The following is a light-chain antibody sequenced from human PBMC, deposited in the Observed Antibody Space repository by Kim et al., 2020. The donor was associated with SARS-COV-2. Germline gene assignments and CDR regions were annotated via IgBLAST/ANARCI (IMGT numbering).Light chain of an antibody. J-gene: IGLJ2*01. CDR1: SGSIASNY. V-gene: IGLV6-57*03. Sequence: GKTVTISCTRRSGSIASNYVQWYQQRPGSAPTTVIYEDNERPSGVPDRFSGSIDSSSNSASLTSSGLKTEDEADYYCQSYDSSNLVFGGGTQLTVL. CDR2: EDN. CDR3: QSYDSSNLV.